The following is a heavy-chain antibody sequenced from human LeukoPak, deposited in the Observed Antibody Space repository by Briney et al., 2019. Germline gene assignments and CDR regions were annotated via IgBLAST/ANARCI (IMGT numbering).Heavy chain of an antibody. J-gene: IGHJ4*02. CDR1: GFTFSSYA. Sequence: GGSLRLSCAASGFTFSSYAMHWVRQAPGKGLEWVAVISYDGSNKYYADSVKGRFTISRDNSKNTLYLQMNSLRAEDTAVYYCARDWTTVTHFDHWGQGTLVTVSS. CDR2: ISYDGSNK. D-gene: IGHD4-11*01. V-gene: IGHV3-30*04. CDR3: ARDWTTVTHFDH.